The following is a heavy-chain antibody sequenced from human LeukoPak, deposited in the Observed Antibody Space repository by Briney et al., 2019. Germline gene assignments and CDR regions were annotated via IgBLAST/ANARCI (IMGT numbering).Heavy chain of an antibody. CDR1: GFTFSTYR. Sequence: GGSLRLSCAASGFTFSTYRMSWVRQAPGKGLEWVANIKQDGSEKHYMDSVKGRFTISRDNAKNSLYLQMNSLRAEDTAVYYCAELGITMIGGVWGKGTTVTISS. CDR2: IKQDGSEK. CDR3: AELGITMIGGV. D-gene: IGHD3-10*02. J-gene: IGHJ6*04. V-gene: IGHV3-7*01.